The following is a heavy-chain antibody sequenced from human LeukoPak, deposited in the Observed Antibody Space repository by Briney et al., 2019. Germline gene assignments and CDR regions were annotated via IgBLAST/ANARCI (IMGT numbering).Heavy chain of an antibody. Sequence: GGSLRLSCAASGFTFSTYTMHWVRQAPGKGLEWVAVISYDGNNKYYADSVKGRFTISRDNSKNTLYLQMNSLRVDDTAVYYCVRVRLASFYYGMDVWGQGTTVAVSS. J-gene: IGHJ6*02. CDR2: ISYDGNNK. CDR1: GFTFSTYT. CDR3: VRVRLASFYYGMDV. V-gene: IGHV3-30-3*01. D-gene: IGHD3-9*01.